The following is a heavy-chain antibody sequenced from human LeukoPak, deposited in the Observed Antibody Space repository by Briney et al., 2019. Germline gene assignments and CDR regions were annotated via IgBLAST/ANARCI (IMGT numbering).Heavy chain of an antibody. CDR3: ARGAIAVAEIIWFDP. J-gene: IGHJ5*02. D-gene: IGHD6-19*01. Sequence: ASVKVSCKASGYTFTSYDINWVRQATGQGPEWMGWMNPNSGNTGYAQKFQGRVTMTRNTSISTAYMELSSLRSEDTAVYYCARGAIAVAEIIWFDPWGQGTLVTVSS. CDR1: GYTFTSYD. CDR2: MNPNSGNT. V-gene: IGHV1-8*01.